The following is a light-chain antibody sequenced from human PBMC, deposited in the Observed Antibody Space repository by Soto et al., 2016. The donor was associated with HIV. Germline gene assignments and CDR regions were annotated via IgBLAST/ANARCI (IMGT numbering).Light chain of an antibody. J-gene: IGLJ2*01. V-gene: IGLV3-21*01. CDR2: DDS. Sequence: SYELTQPPSVSVAPGKTARLTCGGNNIGTKNVHWNQQKPGQAPVLVVFDDSDRPSGIPDRFSGSSSGNTASLTITGAQAEDEADYYCNSRDSSGNHVVFGGGTKLTVL. CDR3: NSRDSSGNHVV. CDR1: NIGTKN.